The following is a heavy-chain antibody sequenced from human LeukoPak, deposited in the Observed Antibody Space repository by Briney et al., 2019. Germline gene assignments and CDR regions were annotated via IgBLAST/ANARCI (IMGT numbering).Heavy chain of an antibody. CDR1: GYTLTELS. V-gene: IGHV1-24*01. D-gene: IGHD6-6*01. Sequence: RASVKVSCKVSGYTLTELSMHWVRQAPGKGLEWMGGFDPEDGETIYAQKFQGRVTMTEDTSTDTAYMELSSLRSEDTAVYYCATYIAARPPADYWGQGTLVTVSS. CDR2: FDPEDGET. CDR3: ATYIAARPPADY. J-gene: IGHJ4*02.